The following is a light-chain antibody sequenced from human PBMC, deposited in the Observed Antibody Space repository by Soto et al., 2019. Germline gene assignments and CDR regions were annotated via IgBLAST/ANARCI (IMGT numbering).Light chain of an antibody. CDR2: GTS. Sequence: EIVMTQSPVTLSVSPGERATLSCRASQSVSSNLAWYQQKPGQAPRLLIYGTSTRATDIPARFSGSGSGTEFTLTISSLQSEDFAVYYCQKYNNHWTFGQGTKVEIQ. CDR3: QKYNNHWT. J-gene: IGKJ1*01. V-gene: IGKV3-15*01. CDR1: QSVSSN.